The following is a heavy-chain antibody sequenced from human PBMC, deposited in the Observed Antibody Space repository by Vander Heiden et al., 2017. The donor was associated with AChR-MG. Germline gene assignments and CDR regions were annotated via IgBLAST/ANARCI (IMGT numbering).Heavy chain of an antibody. CDR1: GFTFSDYY. CDR3: ARGGGISGTTFTPDY. CDR2: ISSSSTYT. D-gene: IGHD1-7*01. J-gene: IGHJ4*02. Sequence: QVHLVESGGGLVRPGGSLRLSCTASGFTFSDYYMSWIRQAPGKGLEGVSAISSSSTYTNYPDSVQGRFTIAKDNAKNSLYLQMNSLRAEDTGVYYCARGGGISGTTFTPDYWGQGTLVTVSS. V-gene: IGHV3-11*06.